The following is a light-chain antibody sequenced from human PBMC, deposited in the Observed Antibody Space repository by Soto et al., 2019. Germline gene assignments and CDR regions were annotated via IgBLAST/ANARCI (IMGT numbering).Light chain of an antibody. CDR2: DVS. CDR1: SSDVGGYNY. Sequence: QSVLTQPASVSVSPGQSITISCTGTSSDVGGYNYVSWYQQHPGKAPKLMIYDVSNRPSGVSDRFSGSKSGNTASLTISGLQAEDEDDYYCGSYTSSRIYVFGAGTKVTVL. CDR3: GSYTSSRIYV. V-gene: IGLV2-14*01. J-gene: IGLJ1*01.